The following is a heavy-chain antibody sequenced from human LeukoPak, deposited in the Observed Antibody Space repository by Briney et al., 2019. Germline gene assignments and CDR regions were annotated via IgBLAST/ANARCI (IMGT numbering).Heavy chain of an antibody. V-gene: IGHV4-4*07. CDR2: THTSGST. CDR1: GGSISSYY. Sequence: KFSETLSLTCTVSGGSISSYYWTWIRQPAGKGLEWIGRTHTSGSTNYNPSLKSRVTISVDTSKNQFSLKLSSVTAADTAVYYCARTPSILWFGELPRLHYYYYMDVWGKGTTVTVSS. J-gene: IGHJ6*03. D-gene: IGHD3-10*01. CDR3: ARTPSILWFGELPRLHYYYYMDV.